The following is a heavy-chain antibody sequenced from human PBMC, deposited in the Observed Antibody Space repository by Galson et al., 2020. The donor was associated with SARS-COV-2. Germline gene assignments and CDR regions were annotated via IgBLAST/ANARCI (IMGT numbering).Heavy chain of an antibody. CDR3: AGWYIRF. CDR1: GFTFSTSY. D-gene: IGHD6-19*01. CDR2: IGGSSDVI. Sequence: ESLKISCAASGFTFSTSYMSWVRQAPGKGLEWLSYIGGSSDVIKYADSVKGRFTISRDNAKNLLYLQMNSLRDEDTAVYYCAGWYIRFWGQGTLVTVSS. J-gene: IGHJ4*02. V-gene: IGHV3-48*02.